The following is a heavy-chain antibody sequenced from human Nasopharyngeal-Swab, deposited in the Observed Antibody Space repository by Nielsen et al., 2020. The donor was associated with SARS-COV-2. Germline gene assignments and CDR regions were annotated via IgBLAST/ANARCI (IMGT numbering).Heavy chain of an antibody. D-gene: IGHD5-18*01. Sequence: APVKVSCKASGYTFTSYYMHWVRQAPGQGLEWMGIINPSGGSTSYAQKFQGRVTMTRDTSTSTVYMELSSLRSEDTAVYYCARYTAMVLFDIWGQGTMVTVSS. CDR3: ARYTAMVLFDI. CDR1: GYTFTSYY. J-gene: IGHJ3*02. V-gene: IGHV1-46*01. CDR2: INPSGGST.